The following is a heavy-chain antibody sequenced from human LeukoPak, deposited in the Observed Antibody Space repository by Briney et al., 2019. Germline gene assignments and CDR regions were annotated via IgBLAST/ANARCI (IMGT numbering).Heavy chain of an antibody. CDR1: GFTFSSYS. CDR2: ISSSSSYI. D-gene: IGHD3-22*01. CDR3: ASNFNYYDSSGYYSPFGY. J-gene: IGHJ4*02. V-gene: IGHV3-21*01. Sequence: PGGSLRLSCAASGFTFSSYSMNWVRQAPGKGLEWVSSISSSSSYIYYADSVKGRFTISRDNAKNSLYLQMNSLRAEDTAVYYCASNFNYYDSSGYYSPFGYWGQGTLVTVSS.